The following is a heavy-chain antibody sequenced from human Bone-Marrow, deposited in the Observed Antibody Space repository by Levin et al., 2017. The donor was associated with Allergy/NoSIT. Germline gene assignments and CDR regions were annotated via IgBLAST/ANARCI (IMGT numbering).Heavy chain of an antibody. CDR1: GFTVSNNY. J-gene: IGHJ4*02. D-gene: IGHD3/OR15-3a*01. Sequence: GGSLRLSCAASGFTVSNNYMSWVRQAPGKGLEWVALIYSGGSIHYADSVKGRFTVSRDNSKNTLFLQMSSLRAEDTAVYYCAGHTKGDCWGQGALVTVSS. CDR3: AGHTKGDC. CDR2: IYSGGSI. V-gene: IGHV3-66*04.